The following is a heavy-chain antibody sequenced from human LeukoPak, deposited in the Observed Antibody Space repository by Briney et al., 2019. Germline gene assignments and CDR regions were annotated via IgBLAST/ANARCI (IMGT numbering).Heavy chain of an antibody. D-gene: IGHD6-13*01. V-gene: IGHV3-7*01. CDR2: IKQGGSEK. CDR3: ARDLGYSSSWSQPFDY. Sequence: PGGSLRLSCAASGFTFSSYWMSWVRQDPGKGLDRVANIKQGGSEKYYVDSVKGRFTISRDNAKNSLYLQMNSLRAEDTAVYYCARDLGYSSSWSQPFDYWGQGTLVTVSS. CDR1: GFTFSSYW. J-gene: IGHJ4*02.